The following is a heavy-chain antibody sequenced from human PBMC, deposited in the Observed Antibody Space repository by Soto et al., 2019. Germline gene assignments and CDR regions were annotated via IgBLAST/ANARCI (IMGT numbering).Heavy chain of an antibody. CDR3: APDRAVPMDV. J-gene: IGHJ6*02. V-gene: IGHV1-24*01. CDR1: GYTLSELS. D-gene: IGHD6-19*01. Sequence: ASVKVSCEVSGYTLSELSIHWVRQAPGKGLEWMGGFDPEDVKTIYAQKFQGRVTMTEDTSTDTAYMELSSLRSEDTAVYYCAPDRAVPMDVWGPGSTVTFSS. CDR2: FDPEDVKT.